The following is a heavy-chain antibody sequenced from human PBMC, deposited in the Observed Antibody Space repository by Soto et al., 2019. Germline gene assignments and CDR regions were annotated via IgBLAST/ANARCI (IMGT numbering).Heavy chain of an antibody. CDR3: ARIPITIFGVVKHWFDP. Sequence: GGSLRLSCAASGFTFSSYWMSWVRQAPWKGLEWVANIKQDGIEKYYVDSVKGRFTISRDNAKNSLYLQMNSLRAEDTAVYYCARIPITIFGVVKHWFDPWAQGTLVTVSS. CDR1: GFTFSSYW. D-gene: IGHD3-3*01. J-gene: IGHJ5*02. CDR2: IKQDGIEK. V-gene: IGHV3-7*01.